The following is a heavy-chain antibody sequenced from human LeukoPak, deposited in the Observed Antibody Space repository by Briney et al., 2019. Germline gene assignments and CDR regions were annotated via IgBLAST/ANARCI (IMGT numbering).Heavy chain of an antibody. D-gene: IGHD6-19*01. CDR3: ARVTSYSSLRH. V-gene: IGHV4-34*01. J-gene: IGHJ4*02. CDR1: GGSFSGYY. CDR2: INHSGST. Sequence: SETLSLTCAVYGGSFSGYYWSWIRQPPGKGLEWIEEINHSGSTNYNPSLKSRVTISVDTSKNQFSLKLSSVTTADTAVYYCARVTSYSSLRHWGQGTLVTVSS.